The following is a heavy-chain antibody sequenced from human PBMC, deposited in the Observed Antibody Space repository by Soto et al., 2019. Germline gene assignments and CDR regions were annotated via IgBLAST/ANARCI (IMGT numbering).Heavy chain of an antibody. V-gene: IGHV1-18*01. CDR2: ISTYNGDT. Sequence: QVQLVQSGAEVKKPGASVKVSCKASGYTFTRSGISWVRQAPGQGLEWMGWISTYNGDTNYAQTFQGRVTMTTDTSXXTVHMEVRSLISDDTAVYYCAREGVAPYYYYGMDVWGQGTPVTVS. J-gene: IGHJ6*02. CDR3: AREGVAPYYYYGMDV. D-gene: IGHD5-12*01. CDR1: GYTFTRSG.